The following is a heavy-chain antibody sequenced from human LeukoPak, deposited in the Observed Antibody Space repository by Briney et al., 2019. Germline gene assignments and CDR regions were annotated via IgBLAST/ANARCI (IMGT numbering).Heavy chain of an antibody. CDR2: ITSSGSTV. Sequence: QPGGSLRLSCAASGFTFSGYRMNWVRQAPGKGLEWVSYITSSGSTVYYADSVKGRFTISRDNAKNSLYLQMNSLRAEDTAVYYCARSKCSSTSCSSDYWGQGTLVTVSS. CDR3: ARSKCSSTSCSSDY. D-gene: IGHD2-2*01. J-gene: IGHJ4*02. CDR1: GFTFSGYR. V-gene: IGHV3-48*01.